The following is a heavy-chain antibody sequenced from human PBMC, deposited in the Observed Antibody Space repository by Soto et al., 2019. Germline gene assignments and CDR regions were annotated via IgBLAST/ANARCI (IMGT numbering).Heavy chain of an antibody. V-gene: IGHV4-59*01. CDR3: ARESIYYDSTFHDAFDI. CDR2: IYYSGST. J-gene: IGHJ3*02. CDR1: GGSISSYY. Sequence: SETLSLTCTVSGGSISSYYWSWIRQPPGKGLEWIGYIYYSGSTNYNPSLKSRVTISVDTSKNQFSLKLSSVTAADTALYYCARESIYYDSTFHDAFDIWGQGTMVTVS. D-gene: IGHD3-22*01.